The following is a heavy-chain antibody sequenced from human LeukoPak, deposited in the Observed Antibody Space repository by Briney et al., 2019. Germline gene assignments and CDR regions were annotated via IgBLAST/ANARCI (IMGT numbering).Heavy chain of an antibody. CDR2: INHSGST. J-gene: IGHJ3*02. CDR3: GVNKYGGSSDAFDI. D-gene: IGHD5-12*01. Sequence: PSETLSLTCAVYGASFSGYCWSWIRQPPGKRLEWGGEINHSGSTNYNPSLNSGVTISVDKSKTQVSLNVSSVTAADTAVYYCGVNKYGGSSDAFDIWGQGTMVTVSS. V-gene: IGHV4-34*01. CDR1: GASFSGYC.